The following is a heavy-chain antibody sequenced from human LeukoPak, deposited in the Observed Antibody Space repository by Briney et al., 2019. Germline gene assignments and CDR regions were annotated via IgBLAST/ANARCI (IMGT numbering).Heavy chain of an antibody. CDR3: AEVTWLRFPFAY. V-gene: IGHV3-23*01. Sequence: GGSLRXXXXXXXXTFSSYAMSWVXQAPGKGLEWVSAISGSGGSAYYADSVKGRFTISRDNSKNTLYLQMNSLRAEDTAVYYCAEVTWLRFPFAYWGQGTLVTVSS. CDR2: ISGSGGSA. J-gene: IGHJ4*02. CDR1: XXTFSSYA. D-gene: IGHD5-12*01.